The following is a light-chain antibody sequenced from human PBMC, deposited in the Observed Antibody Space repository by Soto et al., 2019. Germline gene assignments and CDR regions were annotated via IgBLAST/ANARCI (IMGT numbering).Light chain of an antibody. CDR2: GAS. CDR1: QGIANF. Sequence: IQLTQSPSSLSASVGDRVTIYCRASQGIANFLAWYQQKPGKAPKLLIYGASTLQSGVPSRFSGSGSGTDFNLTISSLQPEDFATYYCQHLNSFPIPFGPGNKVDIK. V-gene: IGKV1-9*01. CDR3: QHLNSFPIP. J-gene: IGKJ3*01.